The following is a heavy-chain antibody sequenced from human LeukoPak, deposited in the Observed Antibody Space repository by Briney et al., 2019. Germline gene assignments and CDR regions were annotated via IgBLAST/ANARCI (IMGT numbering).Heavy chain of an antibody. D-gene: IGHD2-2*01. V-gene: IGHV4-39*01. J-gene: IGHJ4*02. Sequence: SGTLSLTCAVSGGSIFSTSYYWDWIRQPPGKGLEWIGSIYYTGNTYYNPSLKSRVTISLDTSKNQFSLRLSSVTAADTAVYYCARQVPIDYWGQGSLVTVSS. CDR3: ARQVPIDY. CDR1: GGSIFSTSYY. CDR2: IYYTGNT.